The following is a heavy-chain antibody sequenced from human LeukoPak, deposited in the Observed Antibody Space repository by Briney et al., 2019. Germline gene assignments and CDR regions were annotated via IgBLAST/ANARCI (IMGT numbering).Heavy chain of an antibody. J-gene: IGHJ4*02. CDR1: GFTFSNYG. Sequence: GGSLRLSCAASGFTFSNYGMNWVRQAPGKGLEWVSAISGSGGITYYAGSVKGRFTISRDNSKNALYLQLNSLRAEDTAVYYCAKQSITYNYDSSGSPPDYWGQGTLVTVSS. D-gene: IGHD3-22*01. CDR2: ISGSGGIT. V-gene: IGHV3-23*01. CDR3: AKQSITYNYDSSGSPPDY.